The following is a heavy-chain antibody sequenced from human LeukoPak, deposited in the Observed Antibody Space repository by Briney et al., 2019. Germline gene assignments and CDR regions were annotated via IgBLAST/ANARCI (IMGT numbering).Heavy chain of an antibody. CDR2: INPNSGGT. CDR1: GYTFTGYY. CDR3: ARDSHYYDSGTLDN. J-gene: IGHJ4*02. V-gene: IGHV1-2*02. D-gene: IGHD3-22*01. Sequence: PWASVKVSCKASGYTFTGYYMHWVRQAPGQGLEWMGWINPNSGGTNYAQKFQGRVTMTRDTSISIAYMELSRLRSDDTAVYYCARDSHYYDSGTLDNWGQGTLVTVSS.